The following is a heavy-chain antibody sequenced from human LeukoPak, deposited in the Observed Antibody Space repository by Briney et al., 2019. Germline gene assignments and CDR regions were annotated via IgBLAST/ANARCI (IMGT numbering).Heavy chain of an antibody. CDR3: ARDYYDSSGYYYYFDY. CDR2: IIPIFGTA. Sequence: SVKVSCKASGGTFSSYAISWVRQAPGQGLEWMGRIIPIFGTANYAQKFQGRVTITTDESTSTAYMELSSLRSEDTAVYYCARDYYDSSGYYYYFDYWGQGTLVTVSS. CDR1: GGTFSSYA. D-gene: IGHD3-22*01. J-gene: IGHJ4*02. V-gene: IGHV1-69*05.